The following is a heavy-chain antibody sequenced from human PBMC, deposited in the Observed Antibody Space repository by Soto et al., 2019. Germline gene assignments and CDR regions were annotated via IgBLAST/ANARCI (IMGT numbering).Heavy chain of an antibody. D-gene: IGHD3-10*01. CDR3: AKGGRITMVRGVILFDY. CDR1: GFTFSSYA. Sequence: GGSLRLSCAASGFTFSSYAMSWVRQAPGKGLEWVSAISGSGGSTYYADSVKGRFTISRDNSKNTLYLQMNSLRAEDTAVYYCAKGGRITMVRGVILFDYWGQGTLVTVSS. V-gene: IGHV3-23*01. CDR2: ISGSGGST. J-gene: IGHJ4*02.